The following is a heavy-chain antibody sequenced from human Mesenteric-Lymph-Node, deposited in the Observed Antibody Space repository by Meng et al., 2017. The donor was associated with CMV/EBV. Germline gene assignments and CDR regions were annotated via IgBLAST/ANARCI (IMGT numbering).Heavy chain of an antibody. D-gene: IGHD2-15*01. Sequence: SETLSLTCTVSGDSISSSYWSWIRQPPGKGLEWIGYIYYTGSTDYNPSLKSRVTISVDTSKNQFSLKLSSVTAADTAVYYCARVRCGGSCYRTSLFRYYGMDVWGQGTTVTVSS. V-gene: IGHV4-59*12. CDR3: ARVRCGGSCYRTSLFRYYGMDV. CDR1: GDSISSSY. CDR2: IYYTGST. J-gene: IGHJ6*02.